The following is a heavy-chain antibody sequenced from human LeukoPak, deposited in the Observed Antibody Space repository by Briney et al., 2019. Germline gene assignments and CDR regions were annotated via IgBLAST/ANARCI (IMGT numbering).Heavy chain of an antibody. CDR3: AKESQTSYDIMTGYPNYYFDY. V-gene: IGHV3-23*01. CDR1: KFTFSTSA. D-gene: IGHD3-9*01. CDR2: ISGSGANT. J-gene: IGHJ4*02. Sequence: GGSLRLSCAASKFTFSTSAMSWVRQAPGKGLEWVSAISGSGANTYYVDSVKGRFTISRDNSKNTLYLEMSSLRSDDTAVYYCAKESQTSYDIMTGYPNYYFDYWGQGTLVPVSS.